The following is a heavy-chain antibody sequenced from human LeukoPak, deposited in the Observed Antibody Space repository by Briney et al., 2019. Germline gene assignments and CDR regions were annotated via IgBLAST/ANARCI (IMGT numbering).Heavy chain of an antibody. CDR1: GGSIGSYY. Sequence: SETLSLTCTVSGGSIGSYYWGWIRQPPGKGPEWIGIINYSGNTYYNPSLKSRATISVDTSKNQFSLKVSSVTAADTAVYYCARDGGSAAAGELDYWGQGTLVTVSS. V-gene: IGHV4-39*07. D-gene: IGHD6-13*01. CDR2: INYSGNT. J-gene: IGHJ4*02. CDR3: ARDGGSAAAGELDY.